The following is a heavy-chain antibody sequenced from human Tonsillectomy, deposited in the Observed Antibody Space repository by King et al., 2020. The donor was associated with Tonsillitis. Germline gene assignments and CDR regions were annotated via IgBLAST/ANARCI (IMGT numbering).Heavy chain of an antibody. CDR1: GFNFRSFP. V-gene: IGHV3-30-3*01. D-gene: IGHD4-17*01. Sequence: VQLVESGGGVVQPGRSLRLSCAASGFNFRSFPMHWVRQAPGKGLEWVAVISDGGGNKFYADSVKGRFTISRDNSKKTLNLQMNGLRAEDTAVYYCAREGTMTTSDDAIDMWGQGTMVTVSS. CDR3: AREGTMTTSDDAIDM. CDR2: ISDGGGNK. J-gene: IGHJ3*02.